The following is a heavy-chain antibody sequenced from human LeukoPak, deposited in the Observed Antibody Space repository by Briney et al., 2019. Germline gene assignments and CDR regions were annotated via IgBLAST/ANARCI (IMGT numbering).Heavy chain of an antibody. D-gene: IGHD3-9*01. J-gene: IGHJ4*02. Sequence: GESLRLSCAASGFTVSSNYMSWVRQAPGKGLEWVSVIYSGGSTYYADSVKGRFTISRDNSKNTLYLQMNSLRAEDTAVYYCARGVGYDILTGYFDYWGQGTLVTVSS. V-gene: IGHV3-66*02. CDR1: GFTVSSNY. CDR2: IYSGGST. CDR3: ARGVGYDILTGYFDY.